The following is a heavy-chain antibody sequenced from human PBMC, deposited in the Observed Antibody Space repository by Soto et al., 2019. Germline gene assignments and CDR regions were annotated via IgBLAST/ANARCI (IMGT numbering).Heavy chain of an antibody. Sequence: PGGSLRLSCAASVFTFSSYWMHWVRQAPGKGLVWVSRINSDGSSTSYADSVKGRFTISRDNAKNTLYLQMNSLRAEDTAVYYCARERTSMIVVGTTDYWGQGTLVTVSS. CDR2: INSDGSST. V-gene: IGHV3-74*01. J-gene: IGHJ4*02. CDR1: VFTFSSYW. CDR3: ARERTSMIVVGTTDY. D-gene: IGHD3-22*01.